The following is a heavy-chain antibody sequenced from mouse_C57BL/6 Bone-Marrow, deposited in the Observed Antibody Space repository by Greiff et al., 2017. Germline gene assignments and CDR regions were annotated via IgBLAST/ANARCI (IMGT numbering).Heavy chain of an antibody. Sequence: QVQLQQSGAELVKPGASVKLSCKASGYSFTGYWMHWVKQRPGQGLEWIGMIHPNSGSTNYNEKFKSKATLTVDKSSSTAYMQLDSLTSEGTAIYYSARARGPAYWGQGTLVTVSA. CDR1: GYSFTGYW. CDR3: ARARGPAY. CDR2: IHPNSGST. V-gene: IGHV1-64*01. J-gene: IGHJ3*01.